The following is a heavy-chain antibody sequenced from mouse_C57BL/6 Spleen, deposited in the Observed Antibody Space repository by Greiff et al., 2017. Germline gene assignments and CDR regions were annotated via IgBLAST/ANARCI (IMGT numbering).Heavy chain of an antibody. CDR3: ARGYYYGSPLDY. J-gene: IGHJ2*01. Sequence: QVQLQQSGAELVRPGSSVKLSCKASGYTFTSYWMHWVKQRPIQGLEWIGNIDPSDSETHYNQKFKDKATLTVDKSSSTAYMQLSSLTSEDSAVYYCARGYYYGSPLDYWGQGTTLTVSS. V-gene: IGHV1-52*01. D-gene: IGHD1-1*01. CDR1: GYTFTSYW. CDR2: IDPSDSET.